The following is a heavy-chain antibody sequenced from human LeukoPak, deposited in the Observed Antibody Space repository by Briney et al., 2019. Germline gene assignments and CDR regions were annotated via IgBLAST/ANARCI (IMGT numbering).Heavy chain of an antibody. CDR3: ASRGGGSGHPYYFDY. CDR1: GASISRSTW. V-gene: IGHV4-4*02. Sequence: SSGTLSLTRGVSGASISRSTWWSWVRQPPEKGLEWIGEIDHNGNTNYSPSLKSRVTISVDKSNNQFSLKLNYVTAADTAVYYCASRGGGSGHPYYFDYWGQGTLVTVSS. D-gene: IGHD3-16*01. J-gene: IGHJ4*02. CDR2: IDHNGNT.